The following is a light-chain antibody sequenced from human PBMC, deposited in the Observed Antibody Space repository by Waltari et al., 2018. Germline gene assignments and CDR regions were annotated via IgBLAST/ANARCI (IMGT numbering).Light chain of an antibody. CDR3: TSYTTSSTWV. Sequence: QSALTQPASVSGSPGQSITISCAGTSSDVGNYNYVSWYQQHPGKAPKLMIYGVSNRPAGVSTRFSGSKSGNTASLTISGLQAEDEADYSCTSYTTSSTWVFGGGTKLTVL. J-gene: IGLJ3*02. CDR2: GVS. V-gene: IGLV2-14*01. CDR1: SSDVGNYNY.